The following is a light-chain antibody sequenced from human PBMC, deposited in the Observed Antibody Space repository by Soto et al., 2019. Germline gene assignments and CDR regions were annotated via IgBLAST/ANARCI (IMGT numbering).Light chain of an antibody. CDR2: GAS. Sequence: EIVLTQSPGTLSLSPGERATLSCRASQSVSSSYLAWYQQKPGQAPRLLIYGASSRATGIPDRFSGSGSGTDFPLTISRLEPEDFAVYYCQQYGSSPLTFGGVTKVEIK. CDR1: QSVSSSY. CDR3: QQYGSSPLT. V-gene: IGKV3-20*01. J-gene: IGKJ4*01.